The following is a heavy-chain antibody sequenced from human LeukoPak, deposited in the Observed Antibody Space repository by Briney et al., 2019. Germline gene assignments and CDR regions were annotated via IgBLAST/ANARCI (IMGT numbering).Heavy chain of an antibody. V-gene: IGHV1-2*02. CDR3: ARDGDRYSSGWLHDY. Sequence: ASVKFSCKASGYTFTGYYMHWVRQAPGQGLEWMGWINPNSGGTNYAQKFQGRVTMTRDTSISTAYMELSRLRSDDTAVYYCARDGDRYSSGWLHDYWGQGTLVTVSS. J-gene: IGHJ4*02. CDR2: INPNSGGT. CDR1: GYTFTGYY. D-gene: IGHD6-19*01.